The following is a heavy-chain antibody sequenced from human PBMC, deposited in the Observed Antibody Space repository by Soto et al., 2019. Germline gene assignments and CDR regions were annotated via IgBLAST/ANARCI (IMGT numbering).Heavy chain of an antibody. CDR2: IIPIFGTA. CDR3: ARDRAYYDSSGYYFDY. D-gene: IGHD3-22*01. Sequence: SVKVSCKASGGTFSSYAISWVRQAPGQGLEWMGGIIPIFGTANYAQKFQGRVTITADESTSTAYMELSSLRSEDTAVYYCARDRAYYDSSGYYFDYWGQGTLVTVSS. V-gene: IGHV1-69*13. J-gene: IGHJ4*02. CDR1: GGTFSSYA.